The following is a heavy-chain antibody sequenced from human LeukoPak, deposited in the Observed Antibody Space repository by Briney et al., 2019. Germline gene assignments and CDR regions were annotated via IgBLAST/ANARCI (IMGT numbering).Heavy chain of an antibody. J-gene: IGHJ4*02. Sequence: GGSLRLSCAASGFTFSSYSMNWVRQAPGKGLEWVSYISSSIITIYYAASVKGRFAISRDNAKNSLYLQMNSLRAEDTAVYYCARESEAVAGHFDYWGQRTLVTVSS. CDR3: ARESEAVAGHFDY. CDR2: ISSSIITI. V-gene: IGHV3-48*01. CDR1: GFTFSSYS. D-gene: IGHD6-19*01.